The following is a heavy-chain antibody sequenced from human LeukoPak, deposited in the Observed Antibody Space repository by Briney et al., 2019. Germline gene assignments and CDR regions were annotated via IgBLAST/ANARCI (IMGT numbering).Heavy chain of an antibody. V-gene: IGHV1-69*05. Sequence: SVTVSCKASGGTFSSYAISWVRQAPGQGLEWMGGIIPIFGTANYAQKFQGRVTITTDESTSTAYMELSSLRSEDTAVYYCASGLQFRNFDYWGQGTLVTVSS. CDR2: IIPIFGTA. J-gene: IGHJ4*02. CDR3: ASGLQFRNFDY. D-gene: IGHD4-11*01. CDR1: GGTFSSYA.